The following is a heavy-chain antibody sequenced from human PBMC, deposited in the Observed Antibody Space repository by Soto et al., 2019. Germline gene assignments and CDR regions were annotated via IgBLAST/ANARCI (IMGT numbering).Heavy chain of an antibody. Sequence: GGSLRLSCAASGFTFSSYSMNWVRQAPGKGLEWVSSNSSSSSYIYYADSVKGRFTNSRDNAKKSLYLQMNSLRAEDTAVYFWGRAGSSCWSGTVDYWGQGNPVNLSS. J-gene: IGHJ4*02. CDR2: NSSSSSYI. D-gene: IGHD6-19*01. CDR1: GFTFSSYS. V-gene: IGHV3-21*01. CDR3: GRAGSSCWSGTVDY.